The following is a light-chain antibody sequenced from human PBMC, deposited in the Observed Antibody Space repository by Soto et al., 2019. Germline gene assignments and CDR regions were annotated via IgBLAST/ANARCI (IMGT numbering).Light chain of an antibody. Sequence: SYELTQPPSVSVSPEQTASITCSGDKLGDKYACWYQQKPGQSPVLVIYQDSKRPSGIPERFSGSNSGNTATLTISGTQAMDEADYYCQAWDSSNGVFGTGTKVTV. CDR3: QAWDSSNGV. V-gene: IGLV3-1*01. CDR2: QDS. J-gene: IGLJ1*01. CDR1: KLGDKY.